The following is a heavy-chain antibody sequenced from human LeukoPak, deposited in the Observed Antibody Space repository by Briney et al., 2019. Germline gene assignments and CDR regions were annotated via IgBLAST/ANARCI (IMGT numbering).Heavy chain of an antibody. D-gene: IGHD1-26*01. J-gene: IGHJ6*02. V-gene: IGHV3-48*03. CDR1: GFIFSSYE. CDR2: ISSSGSTI. CDR3: ASGAGSSYYYGMDV. Sequence: GGPQRLSCAACGFIFSSYEMNGVREAPGEGREGGSYISSSGSTIYYADSVKGRFTISRDNGKNSLYLQMNSLRAEDTAVYYCASGAGSSYYYGMDVWGQGTTVTVSS.